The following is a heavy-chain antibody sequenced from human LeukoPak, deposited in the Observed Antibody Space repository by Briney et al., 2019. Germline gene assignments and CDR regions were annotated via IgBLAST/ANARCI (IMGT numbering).Heavy chain of an antibody. CDR3: AKNPGVVVVPAADNWFDP. D-gene: IGHD2-2*01. V-gene: IGHV3-23*01. CDR1: GFTFSSYA. CDR2: IGGSCGST. J-gene: IGHJ5*02. Sequence: GGSMRLSCGASGFTFSSYAMRWVRQAPGKGLEWVSGIGGSCGSTYYADSVKGRFTISRDNSKNTLYLQMNSLRAEDTAVYYCAKNPGVVVVPAADNWFDPWGQGTLVTVSS.